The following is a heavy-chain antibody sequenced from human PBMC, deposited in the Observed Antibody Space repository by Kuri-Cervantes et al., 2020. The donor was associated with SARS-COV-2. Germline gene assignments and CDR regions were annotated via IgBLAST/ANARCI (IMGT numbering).Heavy chain of an antibody. D-gene: IGHD2-2*01. CDR1: GFTFSSYA. CDR3: ARDRCSSTSCYGAWFDP. CDR2: IGTGGDT. J-gene: IGHJ5*02. Sequence: GGSLRLSCAASGFTFSSYAMSWVRQAPGKGLEWVSAIGTGGDTYYADSVMGRFTISRDNAKKSLYLQMNSLIAEDMAVYYCARDRCSSTSCYGAWFDPWGQGTLVTVSS. V-gene: IGHV3-47*02.